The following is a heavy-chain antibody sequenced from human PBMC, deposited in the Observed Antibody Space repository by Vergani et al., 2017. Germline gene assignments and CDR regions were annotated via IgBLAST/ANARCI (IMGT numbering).Heavy chain of an antibody. CDR3: ARGRRWRLTEYLYGTDG. CDR1: GYTFTSYA. Sequence: QVQLVQSGSELKKPGASVKVSCKASGYTFTSYAMNWVRQAPGQGLEWMGWINTNTGNPTYAQGFTGRFVFSLDTSVSTAYLQISNLKAEDTAVYYCARGRRWRLTEYLYGTDGWRRGSTVAVCS. CDR2: INTNTGNP. V-gene: IGHV7-4-1*02. J-gene: IGHJ6*02. D-gene: IGHD4-23*01.